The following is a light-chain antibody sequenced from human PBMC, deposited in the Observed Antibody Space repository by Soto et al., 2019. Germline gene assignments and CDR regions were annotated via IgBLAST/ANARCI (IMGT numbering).Light chain of an antibody. CDR2: GAS. J-gene: IGKJ5*01. Sequence: EIVMTQSPATLSVSPGEGTTLSCRASQSVRTKLAWYQQKAGQAPRLLIYGASTRATGVPDRFSGSGSGTEFTLTISSLQSEDFAVYYCQQYNSWPPITFDQGTRLEIK. CDR3: QQYNSWPPIT. V-gene: IGKV3-15*01. CDR1: QSVRTK.